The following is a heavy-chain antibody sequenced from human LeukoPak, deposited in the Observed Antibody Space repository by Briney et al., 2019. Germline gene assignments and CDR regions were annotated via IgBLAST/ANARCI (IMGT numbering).Heavy chain of an antibody. J-gene: IGHJ4*02. Sequence: GGSLRLSCAASGFTLSSYWMSWVRQAPGKGLEWVANIKQDGSEKYYVDSVKGRFTISRDNAKNSLYLQMNSLRAEDTAVYYCASWGAMVTPFDYWGQGTLVTVSS. D-gene: IGHD5-18*01. CDR2: IKQDGSEK. CDR1: GFTLSSYW. V-gene: IGHV3-7*01. CDR3: ASWGAMVTPFDY.